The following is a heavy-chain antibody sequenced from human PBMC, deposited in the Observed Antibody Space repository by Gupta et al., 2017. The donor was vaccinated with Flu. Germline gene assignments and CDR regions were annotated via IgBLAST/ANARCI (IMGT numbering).Heavy chain of an antibody. CDR1: EYTFTAYY. V-gene: IGHV1-2*06. J-gene: IGHJ5*02. Sequence: VQLVQSGAEVKKPGASVRVSCKASEYTFTAYYIHWVRQAPGQGLEWVGRINPHSGTTNYEQKFQGRVTVTMDTSISTAYMDLSRLRSDDTAVYYCTREKHCSTSSCYRWFDPWGQGTLVTVSS. CDR2: INPHSGTT. D-gene: IGHD2-2*02. CDR3: TREKHCSTSSCYRWFDP.